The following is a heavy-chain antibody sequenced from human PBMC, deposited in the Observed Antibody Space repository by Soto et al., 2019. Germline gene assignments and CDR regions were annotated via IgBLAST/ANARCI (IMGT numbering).Heavy chain of an antibody. D-gene: IGHD1-26*01. CDR2: IYHSGST. Sequence: SETLSLTCTVSGGSISSGGYSWNWIRQPPGKGLEWIGYIYHSGSTLYNPSLKSRVTISLDTSKNQFSLKLSSMTAADTAVYYCARPQFSGTYHDTFNIWGRGTMVTVSS. V-gene: IGHV4-30-2*01. CDR3: ARPQFSGTYHDTFNI. J-gene: IGHJ3*02. CDR1: GGSISSGGYS.